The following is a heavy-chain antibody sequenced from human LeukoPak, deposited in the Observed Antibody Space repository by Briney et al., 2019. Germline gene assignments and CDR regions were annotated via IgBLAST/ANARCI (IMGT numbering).Heavy chain of an antibody. CDR2: IGSSGRNT. CDR1: GFTFSTYT. CDR3: ARGGGVLRFLEWQSPYYFDY. Sequence: GASLRLSCAASGFTFSTYTMNWVRQAPGKGLEWVSSIGSSGRNTHYADSVKGRFTISRDNAKNSLYLQMNGLRAEDTAVYYCARGGGVLRFLEWQSPYYFDYWGQGTLVTVSS. J-gene: IGHJ4*02. V-gene: IGHV3-21*01. D-gene: IGHD3-3*01.